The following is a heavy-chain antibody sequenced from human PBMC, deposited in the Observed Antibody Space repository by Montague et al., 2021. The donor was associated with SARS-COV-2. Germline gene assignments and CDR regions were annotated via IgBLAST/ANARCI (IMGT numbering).Heavy chain of an antibody. CDR2: IKPDGSDG. J-gene: IGHJ6*02. V-gene: IGHV3-7*01. CDR3: AKGSV. Sequence: SLRLSCAASGFTFSSNWMSWVRQAPGKGLEWVANIKPDGSDGYYVDSVKGRFTISRDNSKNSLYLQMNSLRAEDTAVYYCAKGSVWGQGTTVTVSS. CDR1: GFTFSSNW.